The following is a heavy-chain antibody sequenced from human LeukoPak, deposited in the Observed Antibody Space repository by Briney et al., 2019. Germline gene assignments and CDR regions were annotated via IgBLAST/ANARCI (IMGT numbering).Heavy chain of an antibody. CDR1: GGSFSGYY. CDR3: ASGRYDFWSGYYKGRWFDP. J-gene: IGHJ5*02. Sequence: SETLFLTCAVYGGSFSGYYWSWIRQPPGKGLEWIGEINHSGSANYNPSLKSRVTISVDTSKNQFSLKLSSVTAADTAVYYCASGRYDFWSGYYKGRWFDPWGQGTLVTVSS. CDR2: INHSGSA. D-gene: IGHD3-3*01. V-gene: IGHV4-34*01.